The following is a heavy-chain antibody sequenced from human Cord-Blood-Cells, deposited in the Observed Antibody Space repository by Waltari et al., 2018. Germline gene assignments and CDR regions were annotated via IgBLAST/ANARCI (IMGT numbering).Heavy chain of an antibody. CDR1: GGTLSSYA. CDR2: ISPSFGTA. Sequence: QVQLVQSGAEVKKPGSSVKVSCKASGGTLSSYAISWVRQAPGQGIEWMGGISPSFGTANYAQKFQGRVTITADESTSTAYMELSSLRSEDTAVYYCARDLTYSGSYYWFDPWGQGTLVTVSS. J-gene: IGHJ5*02. V-gene: IGHV1-69*01. CDR3: ARDLTYSGSYYWFDP. D-gene: IGHD1-26*01.